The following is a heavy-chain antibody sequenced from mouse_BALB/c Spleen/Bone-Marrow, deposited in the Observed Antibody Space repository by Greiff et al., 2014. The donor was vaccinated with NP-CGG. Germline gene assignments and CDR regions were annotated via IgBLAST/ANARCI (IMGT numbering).Heavy chain of an antibody. CDR2: INPSNGGT. D-gene: IGHD1-1*01. V-gene: IGHV1S81*02. J-gene: IGHJ1*01. Sequence: QVQLKGSGAELGKPGASVKSSCKASGYTFSSYYMYWGKQRPGQGLEGIGEINPSNGGTKFNEKFKSKATLTVDKSSSTAYMQLSSLTSEDSAVYYCTRSNYGYWYFDVWGAGTTVTVSS. CDR3: TRSNYGYWYFDV. CDR1: GYTFSSYY.